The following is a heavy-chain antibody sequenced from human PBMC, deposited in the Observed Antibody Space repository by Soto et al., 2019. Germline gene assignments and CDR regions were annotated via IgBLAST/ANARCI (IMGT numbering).Heavy chain of an antibody. Sequence: GGSLRLSCAASGFTFSSYGMHWVRQAPGKGLEWVAVIWYDGSNKYYADSVKGRFTISRDNSKNTLYLQMNSLRAEDTAVYYCARDHGSSSFDYWGQGTLVTVSS. J-gene: IGHJ4*02. D-gene: IGHD6-6*01. V-gene: IGHV3-33*01. CDR2: IWYDGSNK. CDR1: GFTFSSYG. CDR3: ARDHGSSSFDY.